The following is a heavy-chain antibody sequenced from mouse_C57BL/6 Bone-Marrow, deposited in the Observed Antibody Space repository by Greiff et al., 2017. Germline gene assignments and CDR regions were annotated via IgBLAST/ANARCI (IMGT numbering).Heavy chain of an antibody. V-gene: IGHV2-2*01. J-gene: IGHJ3*01. Sequence: QVQLKESGPGLVQPSQSLSITCTASGFSLTSYGVHWVRQSPGKGLEWLGVIWSGGSTDYNAAFISRLSISKDNSKSQVFFKMNSLQADDTAIYYCARSGPWFAYWGQGTLVTVSA. CDR1: GFSLTSYG. CDR3: ARSGPWFAY. CDR2: IWSGGST.